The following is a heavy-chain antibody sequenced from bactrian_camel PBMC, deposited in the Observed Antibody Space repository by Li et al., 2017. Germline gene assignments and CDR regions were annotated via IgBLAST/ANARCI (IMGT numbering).Heavy chain of an antibody. V-gene: IGHV3S6*01. CDR2: IPSDGENT. CDR3: ATDYGLGSFGY. J-gene: IGHJ6*01. Sequence: HVQLVESGGGLVQPGGSLRLSCAASGFTFARNLMYWVRRAPGKGLEWVSSIPSDGENTYYADSLKGRFAISRDNAKNTVYLLMNSLKSEDTALYYCATDYGLGSFGYWGQGTQVTVS. D-gene: IGHD5*01. CDR1: GFTFARNL.